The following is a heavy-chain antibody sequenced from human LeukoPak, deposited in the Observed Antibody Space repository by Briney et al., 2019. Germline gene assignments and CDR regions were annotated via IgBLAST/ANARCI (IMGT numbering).Heavy chain of an antibody. D-gene: IGHD2-2*01. CDR2: IYSGGST. J-gene: IGHJ6*02. CDR3: ARVADARRGYYYGMDV. Sequence: GGSLRLSCAASGFTDSSSYMSWVREAPGRGLECVSVIYSGGSTYYADSVKGRFTISRDNSKNTLYLQMNSLRAEDTAVYYCARVADARRGYYYGMDVWGQGTTVTVSS. V-gene: IGHV3-53*01. CDR1: GFTDSSSY.